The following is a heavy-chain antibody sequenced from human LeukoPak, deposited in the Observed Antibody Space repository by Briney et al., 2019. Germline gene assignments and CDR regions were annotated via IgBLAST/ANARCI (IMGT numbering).Heavy chain of an antibody. CDR3: ARVSSWFSRNWFDP. Sequence: SETLSLACAVYGGSFSGYYWSWIRQPPGKGLEWIGEINHSGSTNYNPSLKSRVTISVDTSKNQFSLKLSSVTAADTAVYNCARVSSWFSRNWFDPWGQGTLVTVSS. CDR1: GGSFSGYY. V-gene: IGHV4-34*01. CDR2: INHSGST. D-gene: IGHD6-13*01. J-gene: IGHJ5*02.